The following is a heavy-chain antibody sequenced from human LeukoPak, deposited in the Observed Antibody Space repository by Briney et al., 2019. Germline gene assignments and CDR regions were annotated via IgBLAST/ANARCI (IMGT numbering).Heavy chain of an antibody. D-gene: IGHD6-19*01. J-gene: IGHJ4*02. CDR1: GFTFGNHC. CDR2: IKEDGSEK. Sequence: GGCLRLSCAASGFTFGNHCMSWVRQAPGKGLEWVDTIKEDGSEKQYVDSVKGRFTISRDNAKSSLYLQMNSLSVEDMAVYYCVRGSGWFLYWGQGTLVTVSS. CDR3: VRGSGWFLY. V-gene: IGHV3-7*04.